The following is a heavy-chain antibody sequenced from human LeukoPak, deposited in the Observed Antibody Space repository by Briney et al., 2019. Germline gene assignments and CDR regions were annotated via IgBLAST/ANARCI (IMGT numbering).Heavy chain of an antibody. CDR2: INPNSGGT. J-gene: IGHJ4*02. D-gene: IGHD1-26*01. CDR3: AREGVIVGAAGGDY. CDR1: GYTFTGYY. V-gene: IGHV1-2*02. Sequence: GASAKVSCKASGYTFTGYYMHWVRQAPGQGLEWMGWINPNSGGTNYAQKFQGRVTVTRDTSISTAYMELSRLRSDDTAVYYCAREGVIVGAAGGDYWGQGTLVTVSS.